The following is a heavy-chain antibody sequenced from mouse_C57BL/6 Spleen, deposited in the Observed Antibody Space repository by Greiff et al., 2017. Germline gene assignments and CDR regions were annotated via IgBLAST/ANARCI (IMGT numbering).Heavy chain of an antibody. CDR2: ISGGGGNT. D-gene: IGHD1-1*01. J-gene: IGHJ3*01. V-gene: IGHV5-9*01. Sequence: EVMLVESGGGLVKPGGSLKLSCAASGFTFSSYTMSWVRQTPEQRLEWVATISGGGGNTYYPDSVKGRFTISRDNAKNTLYLQMSSLRSEDTALYYCARQDGSSLAWFAYWGQGTLVTVSA. CDR3: ARQDGSSLAWFAY. CDR1: GFTFSSYT.